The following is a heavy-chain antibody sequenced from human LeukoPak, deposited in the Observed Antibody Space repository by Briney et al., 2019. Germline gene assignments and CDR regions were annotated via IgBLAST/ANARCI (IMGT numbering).Heavy chain of an antibody. Sequence: GGSLRLSCAASGFTFSRYAMRWVGQAQGKGVEWGSAISGSGGSKYYADYGKGRFTIYRDNYKKKVYVKMKRLRAEDTAVYYCAKGSYYDFWIGYYGFDYWGQGTLVTVSS. V-gene: IGHV3-23*01. CDR1: GFTFSRYA. D-gene: IGHD3-3*01. CDR2: ISGSGGSK. J-gene: IGHJ4*02. CDR3: AKGSYYDFWIGYYGFDY.